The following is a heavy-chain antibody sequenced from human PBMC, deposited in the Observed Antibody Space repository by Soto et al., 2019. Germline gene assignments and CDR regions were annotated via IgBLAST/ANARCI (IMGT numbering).Heavy chain of an antibody. Sequence: QVQLVQSGAEVKKPGSSVKVSCKASGGTFSSYAISWVRQAPGQGLEWMGGIIPIFGTANYAQKFQGRVTITADEYTSTAYMELSSLRSEDTAVYYCARVDSNPDVGIYGMDVWGQGTTVTVSS. CDR1: GGTFSSYA. V-gene: IGHV1-69*01. D-gene: IGHD4-4*01. J-gene: IGHJ6*02. CDR3: ARVDSNPDVGIYGMDV. CDR2: IIPIFGTA.